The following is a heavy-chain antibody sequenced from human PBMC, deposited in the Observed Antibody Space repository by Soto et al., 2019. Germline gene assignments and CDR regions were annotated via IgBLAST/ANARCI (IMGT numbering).Heavy chain of an antibody. CDR2: IYYSGST. V-gene: IGHV4-31*03. D-gene: IGHD4-17*01. CDR3: PRPYGVHSAY. CDR1: GGSISSGGYY. J-gene: IGHJ4*02. Sequence: QVQLQESGPGLVKPSQTLSLTCTVSGGSISSGGYYWSWIRQHPGKGLEWIGYIYYSGSTYYNPSRETRVTLSLDPSNNHLSVKLRSVTAADTAVYAFPRPYGVHSAYGGQLTLVPVSS.